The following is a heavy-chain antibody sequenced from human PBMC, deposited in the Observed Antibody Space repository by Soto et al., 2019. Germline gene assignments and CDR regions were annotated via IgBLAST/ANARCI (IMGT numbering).Heavy chain of an antibody. CDR2: INSDGSST. D-gene: IGHD5-12*01. CDR3: ARAVRDGYNTPGMDV. CDR1: GFTLSSYW. V-gene: IGHV3-74*01. J-gene: IGHJ6*02. Sequence: EVQVVESGGGLVQPGGSLRLSCAASGFTLSSYWMHWVRQAPGKGLVWVSRINSDGSSTSYADSVKGRLTISRDNAKNTLYLKMNSLRAEDTAVYYCARAVRDGYNTPGMDVWGQGTTVTVSS.